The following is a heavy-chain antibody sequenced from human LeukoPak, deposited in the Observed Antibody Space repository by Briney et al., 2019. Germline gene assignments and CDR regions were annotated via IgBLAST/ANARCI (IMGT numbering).Heavy chain of an antibody. V-gene: IGHV4-38-2*02. Sequence: SETLSLTCSVSGYSIGSGYDWAWIRQAPGKGLEWIGSIYHSGRTHYNPSLKSRVIISVDTSKNYFSLKLSSVTAADTAMYYCARDETYSDVWSGSAGGGNGNYLDYWGQGILVTVSS. D-gene: IGHD3-3*01. J-gene: IGHJ4*02. CDR2: IYHSGRT. CDR3: ARDETYSDVWSGSAGGGNGNYLDY. CDR1: GYSIGSGYD.